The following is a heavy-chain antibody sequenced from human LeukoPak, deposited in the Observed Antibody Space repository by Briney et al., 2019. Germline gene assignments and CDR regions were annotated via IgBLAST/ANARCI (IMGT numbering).Heavy chain of an antibody. CDR2: INPSSGST. CDR3: ARARGTTSYYDAFDI. V-gene: IGHV1-46*03. Sequence: ASVKVSXKAXXXXFTNYYMHWVRQAPGQGLEWMGIINPSSGSTDYAQKFQGRVTVTRDTSTSTVYMELSSLRSEDTAVYYCARARGTTSYYDAFDIWGQGTMVTVSS. D-gene: IGHD4-17*01. J-gene: IGHJ3*02. CDR1: XXXFTNYY.